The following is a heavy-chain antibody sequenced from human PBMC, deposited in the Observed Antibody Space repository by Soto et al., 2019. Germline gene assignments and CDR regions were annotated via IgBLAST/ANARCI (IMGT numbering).Heavy chain of an antibody. CDR3: ARGEIAAAGIGWFDP. D-gene: IGHD6-13*01. V-gene: IGHV4-59*01. CDR1: GGSISSYY. CDR2: IYYSGSI. J-gene: IGHJ5*02. Sequence: PSETLSLTCTVYGGSISSYYWSWIRQPPGKGLEWIGYIYYSGSINYNPSLKSRVTISVDTSKNQFSLKLSSVTDADTAVYYCARGEIAAAGIGWFDPWGQGTLVTVSS.